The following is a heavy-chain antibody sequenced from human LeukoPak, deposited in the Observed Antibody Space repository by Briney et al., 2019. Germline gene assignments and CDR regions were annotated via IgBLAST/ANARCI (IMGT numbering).Heavy chain of an antibody. CDR1: GGSISSYY. V-gene: IGHV4-59*12. J-gene: IGHJ5*02. CDR3: AKGIPNWFDP. CDR2: IYYSGST. Sequence: SETLSLTCTVSGGSISSYYWSWIRQPPGKGLEWIGSIYYSGSTYYNPSLKSRVTISVDTSKNQFSLKLSSVTAADTAVYYCAKGIPNWFDPWGQGTLVTVSS. D-gene: IGHD2-21*01.